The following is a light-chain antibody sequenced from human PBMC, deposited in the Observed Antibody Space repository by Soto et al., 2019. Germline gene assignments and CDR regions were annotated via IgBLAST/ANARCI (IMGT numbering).Light chain of an antibody. J-gene: IGKJ1*01. CDR2: GAS. Sequence: EIVLTQSPGTLSLSPGERATLYCRASQSISSSNLVWYQQKPGQAPRLLIYGASSRATGIPDRFSGSGSGTDFTLTISSLEPEDFAVYFCHHCGGSQPFGQGTKMETK. CDR3: HHCGGSQP. V-gene: IGKV3-20*01. CDR1: QSISSSN.